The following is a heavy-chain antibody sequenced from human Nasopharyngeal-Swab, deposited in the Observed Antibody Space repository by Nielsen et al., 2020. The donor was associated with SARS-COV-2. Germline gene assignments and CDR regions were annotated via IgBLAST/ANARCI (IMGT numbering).Heavy chain of an antibody. CDR2: IYYSGST. CDR3: ARDLGDSSGYYLGWLGY. J-gene: IGHJ4*02. Sequence: TLFLVCTVCGGAISRGGYYWRWIRQHPGKGLEWIGYIYYSGSTYYNPSLKSRVTISVDTSKNQFSLKLSSVTAADTAVYYCARDLGDSSGYYLGWLGYWGQGTLVTVSS. V-gene: IGHV4-31*03. D-gene: IGHD3-22*01. CDR1: GGAISRGGYY.